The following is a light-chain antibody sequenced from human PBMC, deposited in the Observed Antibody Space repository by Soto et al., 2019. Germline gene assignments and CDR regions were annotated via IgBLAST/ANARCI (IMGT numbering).Light chain of an antibody. CDR2: GAS. CDR3: QQYDSWPRT. J-gene: IGKJ1*01. CDR1: QSISSD. Sequence: EIVMTQSPATLSVSPGEGVTLSCRASQSISSDLAWYQLKPGQAPRLLIYGASTRATGIPARFSGSGSGTEFTLTISSLQSDDFAAYYCQQYDSWPRTFGQGTKVEIK. V-gene: IGKV3-15*01.